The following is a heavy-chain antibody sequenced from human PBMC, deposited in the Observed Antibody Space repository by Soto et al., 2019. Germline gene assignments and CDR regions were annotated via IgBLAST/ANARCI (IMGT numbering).Heavy chain of an antibody. D-gene: IGHD1-1*01. Sequence: GGSLRLSCAASGFTFSSYAMSWVRQAPGKGLEWVSVIYSGGSTYYADSVKGRFTTSRHNSKNTLYLQMNSLRAEDTAVYYCARELEPEWFDPWGQGTLVTVSS. J-gene: IGHJ5*02. CDR1: GFTFSSYA. CDR2: IYSGGST. V-gene: IGHV3-53*04. CDR3: ARELEPEWFDP.